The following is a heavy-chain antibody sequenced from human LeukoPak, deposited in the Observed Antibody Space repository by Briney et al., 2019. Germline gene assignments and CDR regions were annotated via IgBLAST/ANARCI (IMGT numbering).Heavy chain of an antibody. D-gene: IGHD5-12*01. CDR2: MSGSGGST. CDR1: GFIFSNYG. V-gene: IGHV3-23*01. CDR3: AKVWLPGGYDSHFDY. J-gene: IGHJ4*02. Sequence: GGSLRLSCAASGFIFSNYGMSWVRQPPGKGLEWVSLMSGSGGSTYYADSVKGRFTVSRDSSKNTLYLQMNSLRAEDTAVYYCAKVWLPGGYDSHFDYWGQGTLVTVSS.